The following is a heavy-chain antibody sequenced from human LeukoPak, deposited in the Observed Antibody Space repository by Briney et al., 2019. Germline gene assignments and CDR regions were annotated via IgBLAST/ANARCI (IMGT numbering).Heavy chain of an antibody. D-gene: IGHD5-12*01. J-gene: IGHJ5*02. CDR3: ARAPRGYSGYDFSYWFDP. Sequence: SETLSLTSTVSGGSISYGGYYWSWIRHHPGKGLEWIGYVSYSGSTYYNASLESRLSISVDTSKNQFSLNLRSVTAADTAVYYCARAPRGYSGYDFSYWFDPWGQGILVTVSS. V-gene: IGHV4-31*03. CDR2: VSYSGST. CDR1: GGSISYGGYY.